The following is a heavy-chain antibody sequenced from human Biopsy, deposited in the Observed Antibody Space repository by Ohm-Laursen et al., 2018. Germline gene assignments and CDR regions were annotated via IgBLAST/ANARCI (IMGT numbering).Heavy chain of an antibody. D-gene: IGHD6-19*01. CDR1: GDSLSSGPDN. J-gene: IGHJ4*02. Sequence: SETLSLTCTVSGDSLSSGPDNWSWVRQRPGQGLEYIGFIYSGGNTNYNPSLQNRVTMSVDTSKNQFSLKLSSVIAADTAVYYCARGRRTSGWPYFANWGQGTLVIVSS. CDR2: IYSGGNT. CDR3: ARGRRTSGWPYFAN. V-gene: IGHV4-61*01.